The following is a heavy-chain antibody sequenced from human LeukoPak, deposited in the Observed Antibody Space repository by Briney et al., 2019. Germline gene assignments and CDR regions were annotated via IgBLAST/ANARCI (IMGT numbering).Heavy chain of an antibody. CDR2: ISYDGGNK. J-gene: IGHJ4*02. V-gene: IGHV3-30*18. Sequence: GGSLRLSCAASGFTFSSYGMHWVRQAPGKGLEWVAVISYDGGNKYYADSVKGRFTISRDNSKNTLYLQMNSLRAEDTAVYYCAKGKWELTVPFDYWGQGTLVTVSS. D-gene: IGHD1-26*01. CDR3: AKGKWELTVPFDY. CDR1: GFTFSSYG.